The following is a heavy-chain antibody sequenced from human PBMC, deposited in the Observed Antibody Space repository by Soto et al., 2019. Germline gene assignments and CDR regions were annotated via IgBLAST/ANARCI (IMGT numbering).Heavy chain of an antibody. D-gene: IGHD3-16*01. CDR2: IYSGGST. V-gene: IGHV3-66*01. Sequence: EVQLVESGGGLVQPGGSLRLSCAASGFTVSTKYMSWVCQAPGKGVEWVSVIYSGGSTFYADSVRGRFTISRYNSKNTLNLQMNSLRAEDTAVYYCARDPWAADYWGQGTLVTVSS. CDR3: ARDPWAADY. CDR1: GFTVSTKY. J-gene: IGHJ4*02.